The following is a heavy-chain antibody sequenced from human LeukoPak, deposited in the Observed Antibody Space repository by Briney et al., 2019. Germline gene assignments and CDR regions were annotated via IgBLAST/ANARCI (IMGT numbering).Heavy chain of an antibody. V-gene: IGHV4-34*01. Sequence: SETLSLTCAVYGGSLSDYYWSWIRQSPGKGLEWIGEINHSGSTNYNVSLKSRVTISVDTSKNQFSLKLSSVTAADTAVYYCARGRTVWDYWGQGTLVTVSS. CDR2: INHSGST. J-gene: IGHJ4*02. D-gene: IGHD4-17*01. CDR3: ARGRTVWDY. CDR1: GGSLSDYY.